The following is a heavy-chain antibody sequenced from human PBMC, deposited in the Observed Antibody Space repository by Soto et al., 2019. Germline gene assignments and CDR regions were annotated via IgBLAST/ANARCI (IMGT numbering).Heavy chain of an antibody. V-gene: IGHV3-7*01. CDR2: RKGDGSEK. Sequence: EVRLVESGGGLVQPGGSLRLSCVASGFTFTNFWMSWVRQAPGKGLEWVANRKGDGSEKRYVDSVKGRFTISRDNAKNSVYLQMNSLRVEDTDMYYCGRDEVRNGVGVWGPGTTVTVSS. CDR1: GFTFTNFW. CDR3: GRDEVRNGVGV. J-gene: IGHJ6*02.